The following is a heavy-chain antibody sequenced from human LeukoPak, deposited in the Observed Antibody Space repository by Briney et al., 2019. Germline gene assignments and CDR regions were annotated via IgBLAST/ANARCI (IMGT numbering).Heavy chain of an antibody. Sequence: GGSLRLSCAASGFTFSSYGMHWVRQAPGKGLEWVAVIWYDGSNKYYADSVKGRFTISRDNSKNTLYLQMNSLRAEDTAVYYCASAVIAAAGSVEHYWGQGTLVTVSS. J-gene: IGHJ4*02. V-gene: IGHV3-33*01. CDR1: GFTFSSYG. CDR2: IWYDGSNK. CDR3: ASAVIAAAGSVEHY. D-gene: IGHD6-13*01.